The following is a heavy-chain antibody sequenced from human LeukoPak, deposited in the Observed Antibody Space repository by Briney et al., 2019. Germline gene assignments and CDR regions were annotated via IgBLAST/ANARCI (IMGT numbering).Heavy chain of an antibody. J-gene: IGHJ4*02. CDR2: ISSSSSYI. D-gene: IGHD1-26*01. V-gene: IGHV3-21*01. CDR1: GFTVSSYR. CDR3: ARVRGSFDFDY. Sequence: AGGSLRLSCAASGFTVSSYRMNWVRQAPGKGLEWVSSISSSSSYIYYADSVKGRFTISRDNAKNSLYLQMNSLRAEDTAVYYCARVRGSFDFDYWGQGTLVTVSS.